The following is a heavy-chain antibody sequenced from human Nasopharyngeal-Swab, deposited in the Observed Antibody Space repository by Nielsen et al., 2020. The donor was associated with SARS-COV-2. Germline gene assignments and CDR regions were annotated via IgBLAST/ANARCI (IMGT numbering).Heavy chain of an antibody. CDR3: AREGTTGTTGGDYYFDY. CDR1: GFTFSRYW. V-gene: IGHV3-7*01. J-gene: IGHJ4*02. D-gene: IGHD1-1*01. CDR2: IKQDGSEK. Sequence: LSLTRAASGFTFSRYWMRSVRPAPGKGLEWVANIKQDGSEKYYVDSVKGRFTISRDNAKNSLYLQMNSLRAEDTAVYYCAREGTTGTTGGDYYFDYWGQGTLVTVSS.